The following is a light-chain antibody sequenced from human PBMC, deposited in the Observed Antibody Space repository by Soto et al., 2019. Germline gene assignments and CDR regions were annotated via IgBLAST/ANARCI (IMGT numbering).Light chain of an antibody. J-gene: IGKJ2*01. Sequence: EIVLTQSPATLSLSPGERATLSCRASQSVGTFLAWYQQKPGQAPRLLIHDASSRATGTPARFSGSGSGTAFTLTIASLEPEDFAVYYCQQRSDWPPMYTFGQGTRLEIK. CDR2: DAS. CDR1: QSVGTF. CDR3: QQRSDWPPMYT. V-gene: IGKV3-11*01.